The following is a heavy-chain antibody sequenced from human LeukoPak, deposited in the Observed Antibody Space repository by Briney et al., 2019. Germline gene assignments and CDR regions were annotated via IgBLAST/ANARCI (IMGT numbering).Heavy chain of an antibody. CDR3: ALLGTWNEGWFDP. D-gene: IGHD1-1*01. Sequence: PGGSLRLSCAASGFTYDSFSLSWVRQAPGKGLEWVSSISSSSSFIYYADSVRGRFTVSRDNARKTLYLQMTSLRAEDTAIYYCALLGTWNEGWFDPWGQGTLVTVSS. CDR1: GFTYDSFS. CDR2: ISSSSSFI. V-gene: IGHV3-21*01. J-gene: IGHJ5*02.